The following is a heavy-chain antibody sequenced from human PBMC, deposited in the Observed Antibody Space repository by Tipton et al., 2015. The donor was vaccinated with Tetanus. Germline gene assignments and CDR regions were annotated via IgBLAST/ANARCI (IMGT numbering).Heavy chain of an antibody. CDR2: INHSGST. CDR1: GGSFSGYY. CDR3: ARGWQWLVSGSQRYVQH. J-gene: IGHJ1*01. V-gene: IGHV4-34*01. D-gene: IGHD6-19*01. Sequence: TLSLTCAVYGGSFSGYYWSWIRQPPGKGLEWIGEINHSGSTNYNPSLKSRVTISVDTSKNQFSLKLSSVTAADTAVYYCARGWQWLVSGSQRYVQHWGQGTLVTVSS.